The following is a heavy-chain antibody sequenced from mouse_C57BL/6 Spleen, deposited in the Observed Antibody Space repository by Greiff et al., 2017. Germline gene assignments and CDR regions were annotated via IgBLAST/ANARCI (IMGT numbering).Heavy chain of an antibody. CDR2: INPYNGDT. J-gene: IGHJ2*01. CDR1: GYSFTGYF. D-gene: IGHD2-3*01. Sequence: VHVKQSGPELVKPGDSVKISCKASGYSFTGYFMNWVMQSHGKSLEWIGRINPYNGDTFYNQKFKGKATLTVDKSSSTAHMGLRSLTSEDSAVYYCARSDGYYVYYFYYWGQGTTLTVSS. V-gene: IGHV1-20*01. CDR3: ARSDGYYVYYFYY.